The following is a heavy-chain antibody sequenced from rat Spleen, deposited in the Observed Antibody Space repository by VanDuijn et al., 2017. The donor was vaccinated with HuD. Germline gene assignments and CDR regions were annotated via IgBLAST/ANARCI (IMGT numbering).Heavy chain of an antibody. D-gene: IGHD1-2*01. CDR1: GFAFNNYW. CDR2: ITNSGGNN. V-gene: IGHV5-31*01. Sequence: EVQLVESGGGLVQPGRSLKLSCVASGFAFNNYWMTWIRQAPGKGLEWVGSITNSGGNNYYPDSVNGRFTIAREKAKNTLYLQMNSLRSENTATYYCTRNNYSSFIFDYWGEGVMVTVSS. J-gene: IGHJ2*01. CDR3: TRNNYSSFIFDY.